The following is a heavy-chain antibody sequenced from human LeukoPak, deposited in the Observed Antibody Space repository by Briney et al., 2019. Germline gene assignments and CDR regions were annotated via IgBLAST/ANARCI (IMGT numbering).Heavy chain of an antibody. CDR2: ISSSPSYI. D-gene: IGHD2-2*01. J-gene: IGHJ4*02. Sequence: GGSLRLSCAASGFSFSRYNMNWVRQAPGKGLEWVSSISSSPSYIYYADSVKGRFTISRDDAKNSLYLQMNSLRAEDTAVYYCARADCSSTSCYLGLDYWGQGTLVTVSS. V-gene: IGHV3-21*01. CDR1: GFSFSRYN. CDR3: ARADCSSTSCYLGLDY.